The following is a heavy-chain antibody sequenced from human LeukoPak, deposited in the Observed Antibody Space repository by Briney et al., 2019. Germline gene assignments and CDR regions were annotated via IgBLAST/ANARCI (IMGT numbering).Heavy chain of an antibody. CDR2: INHSGST. CDR1: GVSVSSGSYY. Sequence: SETLSLTCTVYGVSVSSGSYYWSWIRQPPGKGLEWIGEINHSGSTNYNPSLKSRVTISVDTSKNQFSLKLSSVTAADTAVYYCAALRYLDYWGQGTLVTVSS. D-gene: IGHD3-9*01. CDR3: AALRYLDY. J-gene: IGHJ4*02. V-gene: IGHV4-34*01.